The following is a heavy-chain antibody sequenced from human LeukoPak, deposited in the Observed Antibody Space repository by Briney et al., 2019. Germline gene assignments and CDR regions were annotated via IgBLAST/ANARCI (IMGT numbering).Heavy chain of an antibody. CDR2: INSDGSST. D-gene: IGHD2-21*02. CDR1: GFTFSSYW. Sequence: GGSLRLSCAASGFTFSSYWMHWVRQAPGKGLVWVSRINSDGSSTSYADSVKGRFTISRDNAKNTLYLQMNSLRAEDTAVYYCARVVVTTPYYYYMDVWGKGTTVTVSS. V-gene: IGHV3-74*01. J-gene: IGHJ6*03. CDR3: ARVVVTTPYYYYMDV.